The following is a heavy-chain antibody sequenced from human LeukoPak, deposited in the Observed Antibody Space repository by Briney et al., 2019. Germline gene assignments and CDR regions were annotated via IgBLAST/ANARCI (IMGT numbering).Heavy chain of an antibody. J-gene: IGHJ3*02. Sequence: PSETLSLTCTVSGASTSNYYWSWIRQTPGKGLEWIGYIHNSGHTNQNPSLKSRVTTSVDTSKNQFSLRLTSVTAADTAVYYCARHVNYDSGGYQAAFGIWGQGTRVTVSS. V-gene: IGHV4-59*08. D-gene: IGHD3-22*01. CDR3: ARHVNYDSGGYQAAFGI. CDR2: IHNSGHT. CDR1: GASTSNYY.